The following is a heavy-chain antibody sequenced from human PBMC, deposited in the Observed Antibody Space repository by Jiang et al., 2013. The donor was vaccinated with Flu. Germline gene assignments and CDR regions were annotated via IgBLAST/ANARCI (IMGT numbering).Heavy chain of an antibody. CDR3: ARGGLVRGSHDWFDP. V-gene: IGHV6-1*01. Sequence: SQTLSLTCAIFGDSVSSTSAGWSWIRQSPSRGLEWLGRTYYRSKWYYDYAESVKSRVTISPDTAMNQLSLQMESMTPEDTAVYYCARGGLVRGSHDWFDPWGQGILVT. CDR2: TYYRSKWYY. CDR1: GDSVSSTSAG. D-gene: IGHD1-26*01. J-gene: IGHJ5*02.